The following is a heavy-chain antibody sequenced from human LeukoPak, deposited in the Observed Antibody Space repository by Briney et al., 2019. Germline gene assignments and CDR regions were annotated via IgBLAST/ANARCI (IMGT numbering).Heavy chain of an antibody. J-gene: IGHJ4*02. D-gene: IGHD3-10*01. Sequence: GGSLRLSCAASGFTFSSFAMTWVRQAPGKGLEWVSAFSGSGGSTYYADSVKGRFTISRDNSKNTLYLQMNSLRAEDTAVYYCAKDSDYYGSGSYFDYWGQGTLVTVSS. CDR3: AKDSDYYGSGSYFDY. CDR2: FSGSGGST. V-gene: IGHV3-23*01. CDR1: GFTFSSFA.